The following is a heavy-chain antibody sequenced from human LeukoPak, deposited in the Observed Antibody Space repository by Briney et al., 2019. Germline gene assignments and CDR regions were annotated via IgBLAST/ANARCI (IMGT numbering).Heavy chain of an antibody. CDR3: ARSYSSGGLFDY. J-gene: IGHJ4*02. D-gene: IGHD6-19*01. V-gene: IGHV4-4*07. CDR1: GGSISSYY. CDR2: IYTSGST. Sequence: PSETLSLTCTVSGGSISSYYWSWIRQPAGXXXEWIGRIYTSGSTNYNPSLKSRVTMSVDTSKNQFSLKLSSVTAADTAVYYCARSYSSGGLFDYWGQGTLVTVSS.